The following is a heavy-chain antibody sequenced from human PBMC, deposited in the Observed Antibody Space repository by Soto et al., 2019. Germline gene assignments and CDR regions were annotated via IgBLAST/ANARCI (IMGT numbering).Heavy chain of an antibody. V-gene: IGHV4-4*02. J-gene: IGHJ6*03. CDR3: ARGNRDYYYYMDV. D-gene: IGHD3-10*01. CDR2: IYRSGST. Sequence: QVQLQESGPGLVKPSGTLSLTCAVSSGSISTSNWWSWVRQPPGKGLEWIGVIYRSGSTNYDPSLESRVTISVSESKNKSCQKLSSVTTADTAVYYCARGNRDYYYYMDVWGKGTTVTVSS. CDR1: SGSISTSNW.